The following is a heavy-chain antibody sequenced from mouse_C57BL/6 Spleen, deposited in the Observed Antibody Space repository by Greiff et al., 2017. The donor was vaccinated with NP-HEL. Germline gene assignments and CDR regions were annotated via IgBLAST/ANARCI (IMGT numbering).Heavy chain of an antibody. V-gene: IGHV5-4*01. CDR3: ARDYDYDDGYVDY. CDR1: GFTFSSYA. D-gene: IGHD2-4*01. J-gene: IGHJ2*01. CDR2: ISDGGSYT. Sequence: DVQLVESGGGLVKPGGSLKLSCAASGFTFSSYAMSWVRQTPEKRLAWVATISDGGSYTYYPDNVKGRFTISRDNAKNNLYLQISHLKSEDTAMYYCARDYDYDDGYVDYWGQGTTLTVSS.